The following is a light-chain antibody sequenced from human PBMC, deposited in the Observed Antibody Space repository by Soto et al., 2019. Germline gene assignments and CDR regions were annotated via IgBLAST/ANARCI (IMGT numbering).Light chain of an antibody. CDR1: QGMSSAY. CDR3: QQYGSSSWT. V-gene: IGKV3-20*01. Sequence: EIVLTQSPAILSLSPGERATLSCRASQGMSSAYLAWFQQKPGQAPRLLIYGASTRATGIPDRFSGSGSGTDFTLTISSLEPEDFAVYYCQQYGSSSWTFGQGTKVDIK. J-gene: IGKJ1*01. CDR2: GAS.